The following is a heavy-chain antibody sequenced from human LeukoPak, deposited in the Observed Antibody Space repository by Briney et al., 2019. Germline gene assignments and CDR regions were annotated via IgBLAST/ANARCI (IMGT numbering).Heavy chain of an antibody. D-gene: IGHD6-19*01. J-gene: IGHJ4*02. Sequence: GGSLRLSCAASGFIFSSSALSWVRQAPGKGLEWVSVIGGSDSETHYADSVKGRFTIFRDNSKNTVHLQMNSLRVDDTGVYYCAKDGYTSGWFFWGQGTVVTVSS. V-gene: IGHV3-23*01. CDR3: AKDGYTSGWFF. CDR2: IGGSDSET. CDR1: GFIFSSSA.